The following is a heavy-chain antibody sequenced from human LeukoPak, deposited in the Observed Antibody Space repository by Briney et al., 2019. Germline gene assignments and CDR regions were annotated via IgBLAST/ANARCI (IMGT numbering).Heavy chain of an antibody. J-gene: IGHJ5*02. CDR3: ASGFLSSAGIRRGFDP. D-gene: IGHD3-3*01. V-gene: IGHV4-4*07. CDR2: IYGSGST. Sequence: SETLSLTCTVSGGFISTYYWSWVRQPAGKGLEWIGRIYGSGSTDYSPSLKSRVTMSADTSNSQFSLRLTSVTAADTAVYYCASGFLSSAGIRRGFDPWGQGTLVTVSS. CDR1: GGFISTYY.